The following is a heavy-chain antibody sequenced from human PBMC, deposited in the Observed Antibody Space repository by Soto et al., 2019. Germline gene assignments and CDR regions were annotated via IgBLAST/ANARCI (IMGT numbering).Heavy chain of an antibody. J-gene: IGHJ6*02. V-gene: IGHV3-30*18. D-gene: IGHD6-13*01. CDR2: ISYDGSNK. CDR3: AKDLGWYSSSWFSSKNGMDV. Sequence: PGGSLRLSCAASGFTFSSYGMHWVRQAPGKGLEWVAVISYDGSNKYYADSVKGRFTISRDNSKNTLYLQMNSLRAEDTAVYYCAKDLGWYSSSWFSSKNGMDVWGQGTTVTVSS. CDR1: GFTFSSYG.